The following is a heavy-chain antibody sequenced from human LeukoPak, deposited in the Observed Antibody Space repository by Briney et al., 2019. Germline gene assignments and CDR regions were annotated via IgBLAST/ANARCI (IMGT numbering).Heavy chain of an antibody. J-gene: IGHJ3*02. CDR3: ARAKGYSRRAFDI. CDR1: GFTFSSYW. V-gene: IGHV3-74*01. D-gene: IGHD3-22*01. Sequence: GGSLRLSCAASGFTFSSYWMHWVRQAPGKGLVWVSRINSDGSSTSYADSVKGRFTISRDNAKNTLYLQMNSLRAEDTAVYYCARAKGYSRRAFDIWGQGTMVTVSP. CDR2: INSDGSST.